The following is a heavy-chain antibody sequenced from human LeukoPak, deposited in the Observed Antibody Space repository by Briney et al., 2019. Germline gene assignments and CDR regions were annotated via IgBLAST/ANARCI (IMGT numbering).Heavy chain of an antibody. D-gene: IGHD3-22*01. CDR1: GGSFSGYY. Sequence: ASETLSLTCAVYGGSFSGYYWSWIRQPPGKGLEWIGEINHSGSTNYNPSLKSRVTMSVDTSKNQFSLKLSSVTAADTAVYYCARDRYYYDSSGYSLDYWGQGTLVTVSS. V-gene: IGHV4-34*01. CDR2: INHSGST. CDR3: ARDRYYYDSSGYSLDY. J-gene: IGHJ4*02.